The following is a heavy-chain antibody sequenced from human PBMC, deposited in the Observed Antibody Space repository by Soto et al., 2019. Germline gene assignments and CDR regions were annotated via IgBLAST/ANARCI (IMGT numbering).Heavy chain of an antibody. J-gene: IGHJ3*02. Sequence: QVQLVESGGGVVQPGRSLRLSCAASGFTFSSYAMHWVRQAPGKGLEWVAVISYDGSNKYYADSVKGRFTISRDNSKKPLYLQMNSLRAEDTAVYYCARAGDSAFDIWGQGTMVTVSS. D-gene: IGHD5-18*01. CDR3: ARAGDSAFDI. V-gene: IGHV3-30-3*01. CDR1: GFTFSSYA. CDR2: ISYDGSNK.